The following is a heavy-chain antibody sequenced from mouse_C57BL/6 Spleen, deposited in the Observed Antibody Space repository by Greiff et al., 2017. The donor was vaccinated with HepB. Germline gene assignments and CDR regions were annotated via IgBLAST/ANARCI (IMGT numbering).Heavy chain of an antibody. CDR1: GYSFTSYY. J-gene: IGHJ2*01. D-gene: IGHD1-1*01. V-gene: IGHV1-66*01. CDR2: IYPGSGNT. CDR3: ARSGSRIYFDY. Sequence: QRVESGPELVKPGASVKISCKASGYSFTSYYIHWVKQRPGQGLEWIGWIYPGSGNTKYNEKFKGKATLTADTSSSTAYMQLSSLTSEDSAVYYCARSGSRIYFDYWGQGTTLTVSS.